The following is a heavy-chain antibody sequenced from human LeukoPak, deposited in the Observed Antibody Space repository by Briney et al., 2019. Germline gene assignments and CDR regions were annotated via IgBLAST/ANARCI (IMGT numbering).Heavy chain of an antibody. Sequence: GGSLRLSCAASGFTFSSYAMHWVRQAPSKGLEWVAVISYDGSNKYYADSVKGRFTISRDNSKNTLYLQMNSLRAEDTAVYYCARDVGYCSSTSCFRYFDYWGQGTLVTVSS. CDR3: ARDVGYCSSTSCFRYFDY. V-gene: IGHV3-30-3*01. D-gene: IGHD2-2*01. CDR1: GFTFSSYA. J-gene: IGHJ4*02. CDR2: ISYDGSNK.